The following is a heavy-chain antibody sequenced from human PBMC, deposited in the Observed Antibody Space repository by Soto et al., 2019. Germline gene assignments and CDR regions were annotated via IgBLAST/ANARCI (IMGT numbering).Heavy chain of an antibody. CDR3: AKDLWLNYIGYFDY. Sequence: GGSLRLSCAASGFTFSSYAMSWVRQAPGKGLEWVSGITGGGYSTYADSVKGRLTISRDNPKNTLYLQMNSLRAEDTAVYYCAKDLWLNYIGYFDYWGQGTLVTVSS. CDR2: ITGGGYST. CDR1: GFTFSSYA. J-gene: IGHJ4*01. D-gene: IGHD1-7*01. V-gene: IGHV3-23*01.